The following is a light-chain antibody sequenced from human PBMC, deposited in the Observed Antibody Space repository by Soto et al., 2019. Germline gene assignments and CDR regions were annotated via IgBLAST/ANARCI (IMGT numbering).Light chain of an antibody. Sequence: QSALTQPASVSGSPGQSITISCTGTSSDVGGYNYVSWYQQHPGKAPKLMLYEVSNRPSGVSNRFSGSKSGNTASLTISGLQAEDEADYYCSSSTSSISLEVFGTGTKLTVL. V-gene: IGLV2-14*01. CDR3: SSSTSSISLEV. CDR1: SSDVGGYNY. J-gene: IGLJ1*01. CDR2: EVS.